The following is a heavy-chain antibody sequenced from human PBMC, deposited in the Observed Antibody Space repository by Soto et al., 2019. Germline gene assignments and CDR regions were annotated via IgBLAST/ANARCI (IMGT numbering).Heavy chain of an antibody. J-gene: IGHJ6*03. Sequence: ASVKVSCKASGYTFTGYYMHWVRQAPGQGLEWMGWINPNSGGTNYAQKFQGWVTRTRDTSISTAYMELSRLRSDDTAVYYCARGGLTGTSDYYYYYMDVWGKGTTVTVSS. CDR3: ARGGLTGTSDYYYYYMDV. V-gene: IGHV1-2*04. CDR2: INPNSGGT. CDR1: GYTFTGYY. D-gene: IGHD1-20*01.